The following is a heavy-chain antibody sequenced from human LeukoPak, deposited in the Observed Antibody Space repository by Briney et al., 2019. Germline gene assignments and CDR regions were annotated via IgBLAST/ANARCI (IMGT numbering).Heavy chain of an antibody. CDR3: ASKGLVGAMAAFDY. Sequence: PGGSLRLSCAASGFTFSSYSMNWVRQAPGKELEWVSSISSSSSYIYYADSVKGRFTISRDNAKNSLYLQMNSLRAEDTAVYYCASKGLVGAMAAFDYWGQGTLVTVSS. J-gene: IGHJ4*02. CDR1: GFTFSSYS. D-gene: IGHD1-26*01. V-gene: IGHV3-21*01. CDR2: ISSSSSYI.